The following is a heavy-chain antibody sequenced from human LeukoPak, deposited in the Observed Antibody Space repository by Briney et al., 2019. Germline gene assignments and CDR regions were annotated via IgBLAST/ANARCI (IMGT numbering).Heavy chain of an antibody. Sequence: QSGGSLRLSCAASGFTFDDYAMHWVRQAPGKGLEWVSGISWNSGSIGYADSVKGRFTISRDNSKNKVYLQLNSLRVEDTAIYYCTKALKDWGQGTLVTVSS. CDR2: ISWNSGSI. CDR1: GFTFDDYA. V-gene: IGHV3-9*01. J-gene: IGHJ4*02. CDR3: TKALKD.